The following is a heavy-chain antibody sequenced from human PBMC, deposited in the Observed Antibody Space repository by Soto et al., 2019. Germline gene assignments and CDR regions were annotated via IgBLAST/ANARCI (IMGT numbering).Heavy chain of an antibody. J-gene: IGHJ4*02. CDR3: ARAYYDILTGYFHYFDY. CDR1: GGSVSSGSYY. D-gene: IGHD3-9*01. Sequence: TLSLTCTVSGGSVSSGSYYWSWIRQPPGKGLEWIGYIYYSGSTNYNPSLKSRVTISVDTSKNQFSLKLSSVTAADTAVYYCARAYYDILTGYFHYFDYWGQGTLVTVSS. CDR2: IYYSGST. V-gene: IGHV4-61*01.